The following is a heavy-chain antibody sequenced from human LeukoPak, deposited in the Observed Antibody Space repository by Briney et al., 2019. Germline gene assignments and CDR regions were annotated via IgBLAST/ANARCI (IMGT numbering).Heavy chain of an antibody. Sequence: PGGSLRLSCAASGFTFSSYSMNWVRQAPGKGLEWVSSICGSSSYIYYADSVKGRFTISRDNAKNSLYLQMNSLRAEDTAVYYCARRCSSTSCFDYWGQGTLVTVSS. V-gene: IGHV3-21*01. D-gene: IGHD2-2*01. CDR1: GFTFSSYS. CDR3: ARRCSSTSCFDY. CDR2: ICGSSSYI. J-gene: IGHJ4*02.